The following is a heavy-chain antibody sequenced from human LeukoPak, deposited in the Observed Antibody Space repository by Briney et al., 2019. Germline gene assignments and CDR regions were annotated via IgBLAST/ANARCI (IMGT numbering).Heavy chain of an antibody. CDR1: GGSFSGYY. Sequence: SETLSLTCAVYGGSFSGYYWSWIRQPPGKGLEWIGEINHSGSTNYNPSLKSRVTISVDTSKNQFSLKLSSVTAACTAVYYCARSYCGSTSGYLYAMDVWGKGTTSTASS. V-gene: IGHV4-34*01. D-gene: IGHD2-2*01. CDR3: ARSYCGSTSGYLYAMDV. J-gene: IGHJ6*03. CDR2: INHSGST.